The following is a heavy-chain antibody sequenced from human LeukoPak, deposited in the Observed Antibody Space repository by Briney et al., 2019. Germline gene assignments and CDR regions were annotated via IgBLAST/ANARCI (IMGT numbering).Heavy chain of an antibody. CDR3: AKGVIAAAVVTAFDI. CDR2: IPYDGSNK. CDR1: GFTFSKFG. Sequence: GGSLRLSCAASGFTFSKFGMHWVRQAPGKGLEWVAVIPYDGSNKYYGDSVKGRFTISRDNSKNTLYLQMNSLRAEDTAVYYCAKGVIAAAVVTAFDIWGQGTMVTVSS. J-gene: IGHJ3*02. V-gene: IGHV3-30*18. D-gene: IGHD6-13*01.